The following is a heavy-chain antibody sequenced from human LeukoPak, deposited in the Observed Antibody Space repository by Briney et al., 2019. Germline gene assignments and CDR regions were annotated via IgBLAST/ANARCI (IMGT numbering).Heavy chain of an antibody. D-gene: IGHD3-22*01. CDR3: AREADPLDYYDSSGYANWFDP. J-gene: IGHJ5*02. CDR1: GGTFSIYA. Sequence: SSVKLSCKASGGTFSIYAISLVRLGPAPGMELMGGIIIILGIGNYSEEFPGRVTITADKSTSKAYMHLSSQRSEDTAVYYCAREADPLDYYDSSGYANWFDPWGQGTLVTVSS. V-gene: IGHV1-69*10. CDR2: IIIILGIG.